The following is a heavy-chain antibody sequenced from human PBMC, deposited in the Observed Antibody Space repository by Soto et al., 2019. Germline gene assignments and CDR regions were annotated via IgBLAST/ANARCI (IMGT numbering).Heavy chain of an antibody. Sequence: PGGSLRLSCAASGFTFSSYAMTWVRQAPGKGLEWVSGIRGSGGSTYYADSVKGRFTISRDNSKNTLYLQMNSLRAEDTAVYYCAKARYDILTGFYYFDYWGQGTLVTVSS. D-gene: IGHD3-9*01. CDR2: IRGSGGST. CDR3: AKARYDILTGFYYFDY. V-gene: IGHV3-23*01. CDR1: GFTFSSYA. J-gene: IGHJ4*02.